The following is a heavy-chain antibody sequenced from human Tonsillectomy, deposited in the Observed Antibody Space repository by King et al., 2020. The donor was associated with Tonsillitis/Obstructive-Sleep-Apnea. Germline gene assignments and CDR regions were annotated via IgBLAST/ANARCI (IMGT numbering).Heavy chain of an antibody. Sequence: VQLQESGPGLVKPSETLSLTCTVSGGSISSYYWSWIRQPPGKGLEWIGYIYYSGSTNYNPSLKSRVTISVDTSKNQFSLKLSSVTAADTAVYYCATRYCSSTSCPPDPFDYWGQGTLVTVSS. V-gene: IGHV4-59*01. J-gene: IGHJ4*02. CDR1: GGSISSYY. D-gene: IGHD2-2*01. CDR3: ATRYCSSTSCPPDPFDY. CDR2: IYYSGST.